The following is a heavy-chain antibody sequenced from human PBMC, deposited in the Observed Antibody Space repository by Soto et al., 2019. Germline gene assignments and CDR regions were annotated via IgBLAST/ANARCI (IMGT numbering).Heavy chain of an antibody. V-gene: IGHV3-30*03. CDR3: ATSSPGYYYGMDV. D-gene: IGHD2-15*01. J-gene: IGHJ6*02. CDR2: ISYDGSNK. CDR1: GFTFSSYG. Sequence: QVQLVESGGGVVQPGRSLRLSCAASGFTFSSYGMHWDRQAPGKGLEWVAVISYDGSNKYYADSVKGRFTISRDNSKNTLYLQMNSLRAEDTAVYYCATSSPGYYYGMDVWGQGTTVTVSS.